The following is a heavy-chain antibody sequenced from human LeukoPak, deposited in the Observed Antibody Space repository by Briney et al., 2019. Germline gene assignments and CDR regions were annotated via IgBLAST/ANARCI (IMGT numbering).Heavy chain of an antibody. J-gene: IGHJ4*02. D-gene: IGHD4-23*01. CDR2: IIPIFGTA. CDR1: GGTFSSYA. CDR3: ARDFDYGGNSLDY. Sequence: SVKVSCKASGGTFSSYAISWVRQAPGQGLEWMGGIIPIFGTANYAQKFQGRVTITADESTSTAYMELSSLRSEDTAVYYCARDFDYGGNSLDYWGQGTLVTVSS. V-gene: IGHV1-69*13.